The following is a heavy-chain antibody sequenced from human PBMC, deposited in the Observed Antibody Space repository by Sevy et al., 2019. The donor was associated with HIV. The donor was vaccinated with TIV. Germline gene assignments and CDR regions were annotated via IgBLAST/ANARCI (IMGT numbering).Heavy chain of an antibody. CDR2: IKLDGSEN. CDR3: ARDCSSTSCLWGMDV. V-gene: IGHV3-7*03. J-gene: IGHJ6*02. CDR1: GFTFSRYW. D-gene: IGHD2-2*01. Sequence: GGSLRLSCAASGFTFSRYWMSWVRQAPGKGLEWVANIKLDGSENYYVDSVKGRFTISRDNAKNSLYLQMNSLRAEDSAVYYCARDCSSTSCLWGMDVWGQGTTVTVSS.